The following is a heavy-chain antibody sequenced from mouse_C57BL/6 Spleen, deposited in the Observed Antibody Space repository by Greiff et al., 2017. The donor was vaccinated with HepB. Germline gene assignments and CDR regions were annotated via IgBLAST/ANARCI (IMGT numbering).Heavy chain of an antibody. V-gene: IGHV10-3*01. CDR2: IRSKSSNYAT. Sequence: EVQLVESGGGLVQPKGSSKLSCAASGFTFNTYAMHWVRQAPGKGLEWVARIRSKSSNYATYYADSVKDRFTISRDDSQSMLYLQMNNLKTEDTAMYYCVRVKDSNSVFAYWGLGTLVTVSA. CDR1: GFTFNTYA. D-gene: IGHD2-5*01. CDR3: VRVKDSNSVFAY. J-gene: IGHJ3*01.